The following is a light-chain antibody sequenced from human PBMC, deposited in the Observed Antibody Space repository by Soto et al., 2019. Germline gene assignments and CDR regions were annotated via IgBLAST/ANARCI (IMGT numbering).Light chain of an antibody. J-gene: IGLJ1*01. V-gene: IGLV2-23*02. CDR3: CSSGGSPTYV. CDR2: EVN. CDR1: SSNVGSYKL. Sequence: QSALTQPASVSGSPGQSITISCTGTSSNVGSYKLVSWYQQHPGKAPKLMIFEVNKRPSVVSNRFSGSKSGNTAPLTISGLKVEDEADYYCCSSGGSPTYVFGTGTKVTVL.